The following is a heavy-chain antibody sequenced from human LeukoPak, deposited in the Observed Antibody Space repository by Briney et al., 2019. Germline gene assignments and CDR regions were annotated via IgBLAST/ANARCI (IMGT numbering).Heavy chain of an antibody. J-gene: IGHJ5*02. CDR1: GGSISSDY. CDR2: IYYSGST. Sequence: PSETLSLTCTVSGGSISSDYWSWIRQPPGKGLEWIGSIYYSGSTNYNPFLKSRVSISVDTSKNQFSLRLSSVTAADTAVYYCAKGGAYGGNPGWFDPWGQGTLVTVSS. CDR3: AKGGAYGGNPGWFDP. V-gene: IGHV4-59*01. D-gene: IGHD4-23*01.